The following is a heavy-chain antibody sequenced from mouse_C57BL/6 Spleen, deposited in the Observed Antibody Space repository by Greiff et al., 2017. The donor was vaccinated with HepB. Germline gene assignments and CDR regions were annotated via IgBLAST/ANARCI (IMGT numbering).Heavy chain of an antibody. V-gene: IGHV1-82*01. D-gene: IGHD1-1*01. J-gene: IGHJ1*03. CDR1: GYAFSSSW. CDR3: ARGTTVVGYFDV. Sequence: QVQLQHSGPELVKPGASVKISCKASGYAFSSSWMNWVKQRPGKGLEWIGRIYPGDGDTNYNGKFKGKATLTADKSSSTAYMQLSSLTSEDSAVYFCARGTTVVGYFDVWGTGTTVTVSS. CDR2: IYPGDGDT.